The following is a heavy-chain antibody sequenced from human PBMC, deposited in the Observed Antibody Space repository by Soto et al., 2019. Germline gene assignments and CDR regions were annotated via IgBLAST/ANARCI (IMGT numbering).Heavy chain of an antibody. CDR2: ISVYNGNT. CDR1: GYTFTRYG. CDR3: ARPYYYGSGSIGYFDY. Sequence: QVQLVQSGVEVKKPGASVKVSCKASGYTFTRYGISWVRQAPGQGLEWMGWISVYNGNTNYAQKLHGRVTMTTDTYTSTAYMERRSLRSDDTAVYYCARPYYYGSGSIGYFDYWGQGTLVTVSS. D-gene: IGHD3-10*01. J-gene: IGHJ4*02. V-gene: IGHV1-18*01.